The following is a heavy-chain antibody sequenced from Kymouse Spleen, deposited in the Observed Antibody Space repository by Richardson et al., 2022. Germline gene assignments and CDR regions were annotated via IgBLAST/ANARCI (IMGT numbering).Heavy chain of an antibody. J-gene: IGHJ6*02. CDR3: ARQNFWVYYYYYGMDV. D-gene: IGHD3-3*01. CDR1: GGSISSSSYY. V-gene: IGHV4-39*01. Sequence: QLQLQESGPGLVKPSETLSLTCTVSGGSISSSSYYWGWIRQPPGKGLEWIGSIYYSGSTYYNPSLKSRVTISVDTSKNQFSLKLSSVTAADTAVYYCARQNFWVYYYYYGMDVWGQGTTVTVSS. CDR2: IYYSGST.